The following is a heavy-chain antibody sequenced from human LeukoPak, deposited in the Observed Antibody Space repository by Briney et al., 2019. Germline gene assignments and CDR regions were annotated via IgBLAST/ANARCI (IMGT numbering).Heavy chain of an antibody. CDR3: ALHYCDSSGYPYYFDY. V-gene: IGHV3-23*01. D-gene: IGHD3-22*01. CDR1: GFTFSSYA. CDR2: ISGSGGST. J-gene: IGHJ4*02. Sequence: PGGSLRLSCAASGFTFSSYAMSWVRQAPGKGLEWVSAISGSGGSTYYADSVKGRFTISRDNSKNTLCLQMNSLRAEDTAVYYCALHYCDSSGYPYYFDYWGQGTLVTVSS.